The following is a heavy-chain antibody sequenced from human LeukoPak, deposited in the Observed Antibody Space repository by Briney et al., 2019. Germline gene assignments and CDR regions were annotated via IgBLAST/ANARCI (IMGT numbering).Heavy chain of an antibody. J-gene: IGHJ4*02. CDR1: GYTLTELS. V-gene: IGHV1-24*01. CDR2: FDPEDGET. D-gene: IGHD6-13*01. Sequence: ASVKVSCKVSGYTLTELSMHWVRQAPGKGLEWMGGFDPEDGETIYAQKFQGRVTMTTDTSTSTAYMELRSLRSDDTAVYYCARDRGIESEIAAALDVDYWGQGTLVTVFS. CDR3: ARDRGIESEIAAALDVDY.